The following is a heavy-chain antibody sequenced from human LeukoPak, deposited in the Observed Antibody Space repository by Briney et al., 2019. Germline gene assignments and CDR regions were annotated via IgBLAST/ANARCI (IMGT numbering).Heavy chain of an antibody. CDR3: ASFRGNVAYYYYGMDV. V-gene: IGHV1-8*01. CDR2: MNPNSGNT. J-gene: IGHJ6*02. CDR1: GYTLTSYD. Sequence: GASVKVSCKASGYTLTSYDINWVRQATGQGLEWMGWMNPNSGNTGYAQKFQGRVTMTRNTSISTAYMELSSLRSEDTAVYYCASFRGNVAYYYYGMDVWGQGTTVTVSS. D-gene: IGHD2-21*01.